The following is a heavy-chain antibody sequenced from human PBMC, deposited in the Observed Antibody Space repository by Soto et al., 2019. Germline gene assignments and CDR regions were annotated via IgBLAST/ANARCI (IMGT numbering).Heavy chain of an antibody. CDR3: ARGPYCTNGVCYRSDAFDI. CDR2: IIPIFGTA. D-gene: IGHD2-8*01. Sequence: VKVSCKASGGTFSSYAISWVRQAPGQGLEWMGGIIPIFGTANYAQKFQGRVTITADESTSTAYMELSSLRSEDTAVYYCARGPYCTNGVCYRSDAFDIWGQGTMVTVSS. J-gene: IGHJ3*02. CDR1: GGTFSSYA. V-gene: IGHV1-69*01.